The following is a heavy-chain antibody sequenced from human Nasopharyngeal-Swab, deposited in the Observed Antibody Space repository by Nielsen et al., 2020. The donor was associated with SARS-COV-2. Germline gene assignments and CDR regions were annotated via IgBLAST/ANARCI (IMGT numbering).Heavy chain of an antibody. Sequence: GESLKISCAASGFTFSSYGMHWVRQAPGKGLEWVAVIWYDGSNKYYADSVKGRFTISRDTSKNMLYLQMDSVRADDTAVYYCAKDTGFCTRGSCGPFDSWGQGTLVSVSS. CDR2: IWYDGSNK. J-gene: IGHJ4*02. CDR1: GFTFSSYG. D-gene: IGHD2-8*01. V-gene: IGHV3-33*06. CDR3: AKDTGFCTRGSCGPFDS.